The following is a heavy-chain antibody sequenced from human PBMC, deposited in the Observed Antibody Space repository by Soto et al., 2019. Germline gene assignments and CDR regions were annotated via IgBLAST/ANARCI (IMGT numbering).Heavy chain of an antibody. J-gene: IGHJ4*02. V-gene: IGHV4-59*13. Sequence: QVQLQESGPGLVKPSETLSLTCTVSGGSINGYYWSWVRQPPGKGLEWIGDIYYSGTTSYNPSLRSRVTISLDTAKNRFSLNLSSVTAADTAVYYCAREYGVDVGPLDSWGQGTLVTVSS. D-gene: IGHD2-21*01. CDR2: IYYSGTT. CDR1: GGSINGYY. CDR3: AREYGVDVGPLDS.